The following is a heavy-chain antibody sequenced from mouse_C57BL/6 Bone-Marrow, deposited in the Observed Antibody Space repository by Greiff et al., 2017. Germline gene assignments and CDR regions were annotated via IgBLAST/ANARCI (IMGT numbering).Heavy chain of an antibody. CDR3: ARMGAYYSNYRDD. D-gene: IGHD2-5*01. Sequence: QVQLQQPGAELVRPGSSVKLSCKASGYTFTSYWMDWVKQRPGQGLEWIGNIYPSDSDTHYNQKFKDKATLTVDKSSSTAYMQLSSLTSEDCAVYYCARMGAYYSNYRDDWGKGTTLTVSS. V-gene: IGHV1-61*01. J-gene: IGHJ2*01. CDR2: IYPSDSDT. CDR1: GYTFTSYW.